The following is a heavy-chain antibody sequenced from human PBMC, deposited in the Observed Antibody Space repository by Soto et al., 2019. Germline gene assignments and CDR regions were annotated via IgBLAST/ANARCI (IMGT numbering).Heavy chain of an antibody. J-gene: IGHJ4*02. CDR3: AKLVISGAGTFDY. V-gene: IGHV3-30*18. CDR1: GFTFSSYG. Sequence: GGSLRLSCAASGFTFSSYGMHWVRQAPGKGLEWVAVISYDGSNKYYADSVKGRFTISRDNSRNTLYLQMNSLRAEDTAVYYCAKLVISGAGTFDYWGQGTLVTVSS. CDR2: ISYDGSNK. D-gene: IGHD6-13*01.